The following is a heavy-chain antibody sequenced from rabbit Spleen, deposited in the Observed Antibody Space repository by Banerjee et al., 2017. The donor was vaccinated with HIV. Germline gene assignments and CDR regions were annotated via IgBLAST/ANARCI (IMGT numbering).Heavy chain of an antibody. Sequence: QSLEESGGGLVQPEGSLALTCKASGFTISSSYYMCWVRQAPGKGLEWITCIYAVSSGATYYANWAKGRFTISKTSSTTVTLQMTSLTAADTATYFCARDTSSSFSSYGMDLWGPGTLVTVS. CDR2: IYAVSSGAT. J-gene: IGHJ6*01. CDR3: ARDTSSSFSSYGMDL. V-gene: IGHV1S40*01. D-gene: IGHD1-1*01. CDR1: GFTISSSYY.